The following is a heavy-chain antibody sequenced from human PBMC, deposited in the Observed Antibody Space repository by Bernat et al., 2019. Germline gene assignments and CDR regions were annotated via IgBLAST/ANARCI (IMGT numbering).Heavy chain of an antibody. D-gene: IGHD3-10*01. CDR3: GRGLFTMVRGAHPGWFDP. V-gene: IGHV1-46*03. CDR1: GYTFTSYY. J-gene: IGHJ5*02. Sequence: QVQLVQSGAEVKKPGASVKVSCKASGYTFTSYYMHWVRQAPGQGLEWMGIINPSGGSTSYAQKLEDRGTMTSDTYTSTVYMELSSLRSEDTAVYYCGRGLFTMVRGAHPGWFDPWGQGTLVTVSS. CDR2: INPSGGST.